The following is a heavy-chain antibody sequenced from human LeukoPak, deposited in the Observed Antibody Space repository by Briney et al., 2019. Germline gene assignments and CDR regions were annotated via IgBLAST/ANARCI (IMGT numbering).Heavy chain of an antibody. CDR3: VGGEGDYSNI. V-gene: IGHV4-61*02. Sequence: KPSETLSLTCTVSGGSISSSSYYWGWIRQPAGKGLEWIGRIYTSGSTSYNPSLKSRVTMSVDTSKNQFSLKLSSVTAADTAVYYCVGGEGDYSNIWGQGTLVTVSS. CDR2: IYTSGST. J-gene: IGHJ4*02. CDR1: GGSISSSSYY. D-gene: IGHD4-11*01.